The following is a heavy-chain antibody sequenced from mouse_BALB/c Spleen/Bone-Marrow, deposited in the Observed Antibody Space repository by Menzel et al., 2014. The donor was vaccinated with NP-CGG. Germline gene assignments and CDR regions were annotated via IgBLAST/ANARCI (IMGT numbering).Heavy chain of an antibody. J-gene: IGHJ4*01. Sequence: VQGVESGPGLVAPSQSLSITCTVSGFSLTDYGVSWIRQPPGKGLEWLGVIWGGGNTYYNSTLKSRLSISKDNSKSQVFLKMNSLQTDDTAMYYCAKHGRGLLRNAMDYWGQGTPVTVSS. CDR1: GFSLTDYG. V-gene: IGHV2-6-5*01. D-gene: IGHD2-3*01. CDR2: IWGGGNT. CDR3: AKHGRGLLRNAMDY.